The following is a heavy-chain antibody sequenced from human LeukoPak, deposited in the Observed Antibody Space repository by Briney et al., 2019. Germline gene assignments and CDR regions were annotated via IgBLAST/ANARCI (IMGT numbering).Heavy chain of an antibody. CDR3: AKGQVYSSLYPTD. D-gene: IGHD2-15*01. V-gene: IGHV3-9*01. J-gene: IGHJ4*02. CDR2: ISWNSGSI. CDR1: GFTFDDYA. Sequence: GRSLRLSCAASGFTFDDYAMHWVRQAPGKGLEWVSGISWNSGSIGYADSVKGRFTISRDNAKNSLYLQMSSLRAEDTALYYCAKGQVYSSLYPTDWGQGTLVTVSS.